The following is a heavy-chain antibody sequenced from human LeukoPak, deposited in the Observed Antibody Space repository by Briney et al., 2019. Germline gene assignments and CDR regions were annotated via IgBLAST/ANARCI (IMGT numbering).Heavy chain of an antibody. J-gene: IGHJ4*02. CDR3: ARDPGGVIVTDYYFDY. CDR2: INPSGGST. CDR1: GYTFTSYY. D-gene: IGHD3-16*02. Sequence: GASVKVSCKASGYTFTSYYMHWVRQAPGQGLEWVGIINPSGGSTSYAQKFQGRVTMTRDTSTSTVYMELSSLRSEDTAVYYCARDPGGVIVTDYYFDYWGQGTLVTVSS. V-gene: IGHV1-46*01.